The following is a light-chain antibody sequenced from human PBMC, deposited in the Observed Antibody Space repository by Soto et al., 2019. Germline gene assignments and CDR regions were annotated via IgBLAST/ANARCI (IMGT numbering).Light chain of an antibody. CDR1: QSVSNNY. CDR3: LQYGSSPRT. J-gene: IGKJ1*01. V-gene: IGKV3-20*01. Sequence: EIVLTQSPGTLSLSPGERATLSCRASQSVSNNYLTWYQQKPGQAPRLLIYGASCRATGIPDRFSGYGSGTDFTLTISRLEPEDFAVYYCLQYGSSPRTFGQGTKVEIK. CDR2: GAS.